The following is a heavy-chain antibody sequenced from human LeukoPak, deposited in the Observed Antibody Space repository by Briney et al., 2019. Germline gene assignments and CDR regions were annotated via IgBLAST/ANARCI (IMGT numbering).Heavy chain of an antibody. Sequence: GGSLRLSCAASGFSFRDYWMSWVRQAPGKGLEWVSAISGSGGSTYYADSVKGRFTISRDNSKNTLYLQMNSLRAEDTAVYYCAKDQGRYSSSWYGGACHGMDVWGQGTTVTVPS. CDR1: GFSFRDYW. D-gene: IGHD6-13*01. J-gene: IGHJ6*02. CDR3: AKDQGRYSSSWYGGACHGMDV. CDR2: ISGSGGST. V-gene: IGHV3-23*01.